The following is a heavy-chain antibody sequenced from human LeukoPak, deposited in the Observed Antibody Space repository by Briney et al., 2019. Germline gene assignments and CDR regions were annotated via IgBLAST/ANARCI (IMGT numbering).Heavy chain of an antibody. CDR1: GGSISSSTFY. CDR2: LYYSGST. J-gene: IGHJ4*02. Sequence: KPSETLSLTCTVSGGSISSSTFYWGWIRQPPGKGLEWIGSLYYSGSTYYNPSLKSRVTISVDTSKNQFSLKLTSVTAADTAVYYSARESGNYFISYWGQGTLVTVSS. CDR3: ARESGNYFISY. V-gene: IGHV4-39*07. D-gene: IGHD1-26*01.